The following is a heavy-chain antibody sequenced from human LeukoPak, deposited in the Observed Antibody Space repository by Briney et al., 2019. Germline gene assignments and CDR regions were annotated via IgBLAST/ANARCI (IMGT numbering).Heavy chain of an antibody. CDR1: GDSVSSNSVT. CDR2: TYYRSTWYK. CDR3: ARRLTQYDCFDP. Sequence: SQTLSLTCAISGDSVSSNSVTWNWIRQSPSRGLEWLGRTYYRSTWYKDYAVSVRGRITVNPDTSKNQFSLHLNSVTPEDTAVYYCARRLTQYDCFDPWGQGILVTVSS. V-gene: IGHV6-1*01. D-gene: IGHD2-2*01. J-gene: IGHJ5*02.